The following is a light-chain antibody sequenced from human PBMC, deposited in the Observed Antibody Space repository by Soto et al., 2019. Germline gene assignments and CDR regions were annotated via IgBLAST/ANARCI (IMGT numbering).Light chain of an antibody. V-gene: IGKV3-20*01. CDR1: QSVSSSY. Sequence: EIGMTQSPATLSASPGERATLSCRASQSVSSSYLAWYQQKPGQAPRLLIYGTSSRATGIPDRFSGSGSGTDFTLTISRLEPEEFAVYYCQHSDTFGQGTRPEI. CDR2: GTS. CDR3: QHSDT. J-gene: IGKJ5*01.